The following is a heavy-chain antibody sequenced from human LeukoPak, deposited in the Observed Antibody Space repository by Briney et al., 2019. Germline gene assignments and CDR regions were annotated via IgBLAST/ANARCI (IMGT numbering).Heavy chain of an antibody. CDR1: GGSISSYY. CDR2: IYYSGST. V-gene: IGHV4-59*08. CDR3: AREYSSSSGRRAFDF. Sequence: PSETLCLTCTVPGGSISSYYWNWIRQPPGMGLEWIGYIYYSGSTNYNPSLKSRVTTLVDTSKNQFSLRLSSVTAADTAVYYCAREYSSSSGRRAFDFWGQGTMVTVSS. J-gene: IGHJ3*01. D-gene: IGHD6-6*01.